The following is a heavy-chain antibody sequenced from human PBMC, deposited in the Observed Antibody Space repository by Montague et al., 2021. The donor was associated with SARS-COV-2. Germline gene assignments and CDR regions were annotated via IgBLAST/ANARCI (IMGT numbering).Heavy chain of an antibody. CDR2: ISSSSSYI. D-gene: IGHD1-26*01. CDR3: AGDLGAANWGVYYGMDV. V-gene: IGHV3-21*01. J-gene: IGHJ6*02. Sequence: SLRLSCAASGFTFSSYSMNWVRQAPGKGLEWVSSISSSSSYIYYADSVKGRFTISRDNAKNPLYLQMNSLRAEDTAVYYCAGDLGAANWGVYYGMDVWGQGTTVTVSS. CDR1: GFTFSSYS.